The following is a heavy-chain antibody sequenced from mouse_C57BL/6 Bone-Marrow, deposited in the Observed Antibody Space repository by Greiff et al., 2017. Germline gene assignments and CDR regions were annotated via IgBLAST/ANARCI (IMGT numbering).Heavy chain of an antibody. V-gene: IGHV1-74*01. Sequence: QVQLKQPGAELVKPGASVKVSCKASGYTFTSYWMHWVKQRPGQGLEWIGRIHPSDSDTNYNQKFKGKATLTVDKSSSTAYMQLSSLTSEDSAVYYCAIPLYYYGSQTPYAMDYWGQGTSGTVSS. D-gene: IGHD1-1*01. J-gene: IGHJ4*01. CDR1: GYTFTSYW. CDR3: AIPLYYYGSQTPYAMDY. CDR2: IHPSDSDT.